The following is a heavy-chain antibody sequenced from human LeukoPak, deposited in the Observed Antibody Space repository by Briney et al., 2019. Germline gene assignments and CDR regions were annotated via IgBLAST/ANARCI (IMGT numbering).Heavy chain of an antibody. J-gene: IGHJ4*02. CDR1: GYTFTTHA. Sequence: ASVKASCKTSGYTFTTHAVHWVRQAPGQSLEWMGWINTANGDTGYSQKFQGRVTITSDTSASTGYMEMSSLRSEDTAVYYCGRKPGGESRPFDYWGQGTLVNVSS. D-gene: IGHD3-16*01. CDR3: GRKPGGESRPFDY. CDR2: INTANGDT. V-gene: IGHV1-3*04.